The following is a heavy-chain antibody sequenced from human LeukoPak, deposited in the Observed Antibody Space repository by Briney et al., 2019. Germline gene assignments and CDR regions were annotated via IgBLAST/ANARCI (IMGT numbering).Heavy chain of an antibody. V-gene: IGHV1-24*01. CDR3: ATLRWSTVTPWGHFDY. CDR1: GYTFTSYA. CDR2: FDPEDGET. D-gene: IGHD4-17*01. J-gene: IGHJ4*02. Sequence: GASVKVSCKASGYTFTSYAMNWVRQAPGKGLEWMGGFDPEDGETIYAQKFQDRITMTEDTSTDTAYMELSSLRSEDTAIYYCATLRWSTVTPWGHFDYWGQGTLVTVSS.